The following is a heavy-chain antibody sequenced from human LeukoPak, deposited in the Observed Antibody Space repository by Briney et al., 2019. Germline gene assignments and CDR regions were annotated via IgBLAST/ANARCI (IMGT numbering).Heavy chain of an antibody. Sequence: GGSLRLSCAASGFTFSSYGMHWVRQAPGKGLEWVAVISYDGSNKYYADSVKGRFTISRDNSKNTLYLQMNSLRAGDTAVYYCAKDRWFGELAPLEWGQGTLVTVSS. D-gene: IGHD3-10*01. V-gene: IGHV3-30*18. CDR2: ISYDGSNK. CDR3: AKDRWFGELAPLE. J-gene: IGHJ4*02. CDR1: GFTFSSYG.